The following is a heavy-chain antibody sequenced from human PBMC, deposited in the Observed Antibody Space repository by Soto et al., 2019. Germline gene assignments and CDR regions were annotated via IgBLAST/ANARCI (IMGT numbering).Heavy chain of an antibody. Sequence: SETLSLTCTVSGGSISSYYWSWIRQPPGKGLEWIGYIYYSGSTNYNPSLKSRVTISVDTSKNQFSLKLSSVTAADTAVYYCARDSGDYVLDYWGQGTLVTVSS. V-gene: IGHV4-59*01. CDR3: ARDSGDYVLDY. CDR1: GGSISSYY. J-gene: IGHJ4*02. CDR2: IYYSGST. D-gene: IGHD4-17*01.